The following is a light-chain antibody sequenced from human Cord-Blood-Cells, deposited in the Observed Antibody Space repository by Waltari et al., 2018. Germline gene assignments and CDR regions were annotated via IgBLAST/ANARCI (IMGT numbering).Light chain of an antibody. V-gene: IGLV2-14*01. CDR3: SSYTSSSTLV. CDR1: SSVVGGYNN. Sequence: QSALTQPASVSGSPGQSITISCTGTSSVVGGYNNVSWYQQHPGKAPKLMIYEVSNRPSGVSNRFSGSKSGNTASLTISGLQAEDEADYYCSSYTSSSTLVFGGGTKLTVL. CDR2: EVS. J-gene: IGLJ2*01.